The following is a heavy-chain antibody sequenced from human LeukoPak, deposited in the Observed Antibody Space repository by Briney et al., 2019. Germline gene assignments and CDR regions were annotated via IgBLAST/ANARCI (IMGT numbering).Heavy chain of an antibody. J-gene: IGHJ3*02. CDR3: ATDRLLWFGESYTEPDAFDI. Sequence: ASVKVSCKVSGYTLTELSMHWVRQAPGKGLEWMGGFDPEDGETIYAQKFQGRVTMTEDTSTDTAYTELSSLRSEDTAVYYCATDRLLWFGESYTEPDAFDIWGQGTMVTXSS. CDR2: FDPEDGET. CDR1: GYTLTELS. D-gene: IGHD3-10*01. V-gene: IGHV1-24*01.